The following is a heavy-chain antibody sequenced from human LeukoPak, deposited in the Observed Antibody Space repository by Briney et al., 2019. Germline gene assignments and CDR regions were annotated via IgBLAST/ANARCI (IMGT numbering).Heavy chain of an antibody. CDR1: GYSFTTYW. D-gene: IGHD3-10*01. V-gene: IGHV5-51*01. CDR2: IYPGDSDT. J-gene: IGHJ4*02. Sequence: GESLKISCEASGYSFTTYWIGWVRQMPGKGLEWMGIIYPGDSDTRYSPSFQGQVNISADKSISTAYLQWSRLKASDTAMYYCARQHGSGSYYSRAIDYWGQDTVLSVSS. CDR3: ARQHGSGSYYSRAIDY.